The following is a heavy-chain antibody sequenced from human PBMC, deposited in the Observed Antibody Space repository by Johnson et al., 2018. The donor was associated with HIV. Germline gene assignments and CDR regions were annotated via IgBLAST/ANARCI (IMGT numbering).Heavy chain of an antibody. D-gene: IGHD1-1*01. J-gene: IGHJ3*02. CDR2: IYSGGST. Sequence: VLLVESGGGVVQPGGSLRLSCAASGFTVSSNYMSWVRQAPGKGLEWVSVIYSGGSTGYADSVKGRFTISRDNAKNSLYLQMNSLRAEDTAVYYCASRYTVDAFDIWGQGTMVTVSS. V-gene: IGHV3-66*02. CDR3: ASRYTVDAFDI. CDR1: GFTVSSNY.